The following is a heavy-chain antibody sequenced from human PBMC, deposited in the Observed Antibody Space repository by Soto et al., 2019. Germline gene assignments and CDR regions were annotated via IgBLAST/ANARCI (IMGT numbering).Heavy chain of an antibody. CDR2: ISYDGSNK. D-gene: IGHD1-7*01. Sequence: GGSLRLSCAASGFTFSSYAMHWVRQAPGKGLEWVAVISYDGSNKYYADSVKGRFTISRDNSKNTLYLQMNSLRVEDTAVYYCARSFSDPGTPYYYYGMHVWGQGTTVTVSS. V-gene: IGHV3-30-3*01. J-gene: IGHJ6*02. CDR1: GFTFSSYA. CDR3: ARSFSDPGTPYYYYGMHV.